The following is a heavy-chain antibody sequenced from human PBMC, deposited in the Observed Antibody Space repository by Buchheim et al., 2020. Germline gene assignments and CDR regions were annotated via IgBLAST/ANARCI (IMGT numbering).Heavy chain of an antibody. CDR1: GFTFSTYR. D-gene: IGHD3-22*01. V-gene: IGHV3-21*02. CDR2: ISSGSSYI. J-gene: IGHJ4*02. CDR3: ARDYYDSSGPRGPDY. Sequence: EVQLVESGGGLVKPGGSLRLSCAASGFTFSTYRMNWVCQAPGKGLELVSSISSGSSYIDYADSVKGRFTISRDNAKNSLYLQMNSLTADDTAVYYCARDYYDSSGPRGPDYWGQGTL.